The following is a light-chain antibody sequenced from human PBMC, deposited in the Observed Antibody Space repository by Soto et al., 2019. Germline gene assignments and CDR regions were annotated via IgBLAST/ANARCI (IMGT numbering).Light chain of an antibody. V-gene: IGKV1-12*01. CDR1: QGISSW. J-gene: IGKJ4*01. CDR2: AAS. Sequence: IKMTQSPASVSLSIGDRVTITCRASQGISSWLAWYQQKPGKAPKLLIYAASILQSGVPPRFSGSGSGTDFTLTISSLQPEDFATYCCQQCNSLSLTFGGGTKVDIK. CDR3: QQCNSLSLT.